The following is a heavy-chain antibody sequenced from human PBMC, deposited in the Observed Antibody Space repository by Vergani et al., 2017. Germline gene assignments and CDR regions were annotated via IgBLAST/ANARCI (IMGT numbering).Heavy chain of an antibody. CDR2: IYTSGST. CDR3: ARDPKNYYDSSGYYYPYYYGMDV. J-gene: IGHJ6*02. Sequence: QVQLQESGPGLVKPSQTLSLTCTVSGGSISSGSYYWSWTRQPAGKGLEWIGRIYTSGSTNYNPSLKSRVTISVDTSKNQFSLKLSSVTAADTAVYYCARDPKNYYDSSGYYYPYYYGMDVWGQGTTVTVSS. CDR1: GGSISSGSYY. D-gene: IGHD3-22*01. V-gene: IGHV4-61*02.